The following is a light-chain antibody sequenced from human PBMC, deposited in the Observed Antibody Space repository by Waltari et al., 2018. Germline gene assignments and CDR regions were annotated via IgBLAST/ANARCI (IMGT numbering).Light chain of an antibody. J-gene: IGKJ3*01. V-gene: IGKV1-5*01. Sequence: DIQMTQSPSTLSASVGDRVTITCRASPSISSWLALYQQKPGKAPKLLIYDASSLESGVPSRFSGSGSGTEFTLTISSLQPDDFATYYCQQYNSYLTFGPGTKVDIK. CDR2: DAS. CDR1: PSISSW. CDR3: QQYNSYLT.